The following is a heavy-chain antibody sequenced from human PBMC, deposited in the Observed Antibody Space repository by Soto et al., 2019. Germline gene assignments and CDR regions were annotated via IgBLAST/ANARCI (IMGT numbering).Heavy chain of an antibody. D-gene: IGHD6-19*01. CDR2: IYPGDSDT. V-gene: IGHV5-51*01. CDR1: GYSFTSYW. CDR3: ARHRRYGSGWVNGASYSCYYDMGV. J-gene: IGHJ6*02. Sequence: PGESLKISCKGSGYSFTSYWIGWVRQMPVKGLEWMGIIYPGDSDTRYSPSFQGQVTISADKSISTAYLQWSTLKASDTAMYYCARHRRYGSGWVNGASYSCYYDMGVWGHGTTVTVSS.